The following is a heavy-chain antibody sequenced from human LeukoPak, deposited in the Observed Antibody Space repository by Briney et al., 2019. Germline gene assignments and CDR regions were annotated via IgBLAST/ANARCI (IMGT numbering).Heavy chain of an antibody. J-gene: IGHJ4*02. CDR1: GFTFSSYG. CDR3: AKDRDSSSWYGYFDY. V-gene: IGHV3-23*01. D-gene: IGHD6-13*01. CDR2: ISGSGGST. Sequence: GGPLRLSCAASGFTFSSYGMSWVRQAPGKGLEWVSAISGSGGSTYYADSVKGRFTISRDNSKNTLYLQMNSLRAEDTAVYYCAKDRDSSSWYGYFDYWGQGTLVTVSS.